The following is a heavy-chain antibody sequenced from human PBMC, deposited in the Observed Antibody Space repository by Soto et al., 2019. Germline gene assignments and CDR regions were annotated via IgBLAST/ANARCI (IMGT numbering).Heavy chain of an antibody. D-gene: IGHD4-17*01. V-gene: IGHV1-8*02. CDR1: GYTFTGHY. CDR3: ARTLYGDNVDY. Sequence: ASVKVSCKASGYTFTGHYMHWVRQAPGQGLEWMGWMNPNSGNTGYAQKFQGRVTMTRNTSISTAYMELSSLRSEDTAVYYCARTLYGDNVDYWGQGTLVTVSS. CDR2: MNPNSGNT. J-gene: IGHJ4*02.